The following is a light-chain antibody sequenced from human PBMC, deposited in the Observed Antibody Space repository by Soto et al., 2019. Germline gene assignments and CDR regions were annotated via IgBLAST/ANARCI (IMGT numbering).Light chain of an antibody. Sequence: PVTLSLSPGERATLSWRASQSIRSNYLAWYQQKRGQAPRLLISGASSRAADIPDRFSGSGSGTDFTLTISSLETGDLAVYYCQQYGSSPRTFGQGTKVDIK. J-gene: IGKJ1*01. CDR2: GAS. V-gene: IGKV3-20*01. CDR3: QQYGSSPRT. CDR1: QSIRSNY.